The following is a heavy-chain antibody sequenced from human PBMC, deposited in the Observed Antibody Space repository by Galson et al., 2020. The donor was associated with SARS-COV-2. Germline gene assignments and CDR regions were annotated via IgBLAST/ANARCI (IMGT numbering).Heavy chain of an antibody. D-gene: IGHD3-22*01. CDR2: ISGSGGST. J-gene: IGHJ4*02. Sequence: GGSLRLSCAASGFTFSSYAMSWVRQAPGKGLEWVSAISGSGGSTYYADSVKGRFTISRDNSKITLYLQMNSLRAEDTAVYYCAKSKFTTYYYDSSGYYYRSGYYFDYWGQGTLVTVSS. CDR3: AKSKFTTYYYDSSGYYYRSGYYFDY. V-gene: IGHV3-23*01. CDR1: GFTFSSYA.